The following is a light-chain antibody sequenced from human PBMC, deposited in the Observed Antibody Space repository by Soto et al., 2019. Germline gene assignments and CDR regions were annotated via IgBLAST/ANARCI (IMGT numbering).Light chain of an antibody. Sequence: QSVLTQPASVSGSPVQSISISCTGTTSDVGRYNYVSWYQQHPGKAPKLMIYDVSYRPSWVSNRFSGSKSGITASLTISGLQAEDEADYYCNSFTTSSTYVFGTGTKVTVL. CDR2: DVS. CDR1: TSDVGRYNY. J-gene: IGLJ1*01. V-gene: IGLV2-14*03. CDR3: NSFTTSSTYV.